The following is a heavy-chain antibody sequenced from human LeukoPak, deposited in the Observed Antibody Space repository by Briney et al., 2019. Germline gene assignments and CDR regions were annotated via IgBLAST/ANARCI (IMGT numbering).Heavy chain of an antibody. D-gene: IGHD2-21*02. J-gene: IGHJ4*02. CDR1: GFTFNSYV. V-gene: IGHV3-23*01. CDR3: VYCGGDCYFGPFDY. Sequence: GESLPLSCSVSGFTFNSYVMRWLGQPPGKGLEWVSDINRSGGSTYHPDSVKGRFTIFSDNSNNTLHLQMYSLRAEDTAVYYCVYCGGDCYFGPFDYWGQGTLVTVSS. CDR2: INRSGGST.